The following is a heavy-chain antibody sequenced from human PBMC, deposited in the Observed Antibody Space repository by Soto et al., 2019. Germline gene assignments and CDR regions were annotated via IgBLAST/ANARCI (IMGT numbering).Heavy chain of an antibody. CDR3: ARNRDDYRSSSNWFDP. CDR1: GVPISSYY. D-gene: IGHD6-6*01. CDR2: IHAGGDV. J-gene: IGHJ5*02. V-gene: IGHV4-4*07. Sequence: QVQLQESGPGLVKPSETLSLTCTVSGVPISSYYWSWMRRPAGKGLEFIGRIHAGGDVVYNPSLKSRVIMSTDTSKNQFSLWLRSVSAADTAIYYCARNRDDYRSSSNWFDPWGQGTSVTVSS.